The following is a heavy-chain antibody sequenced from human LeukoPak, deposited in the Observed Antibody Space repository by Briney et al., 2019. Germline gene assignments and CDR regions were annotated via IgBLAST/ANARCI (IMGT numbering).Heavy chain of an antibody. D-gene: IGHD2-2*01. CDR3: ASQITVPYFDY. V-gene: IGHV3-48*04. Sequence: GGSLRLSCAASGFTFSTYWMNWVRQAPGKGLEWVSYLSSSASTISYADSVKGRFTISRDNAKNSLYLQMNSLRAEDTAVYYCASQITVPYFDYWGQGTLVTVSS. J-gene: IGHJ4*02. CDR1: GFTFSTYW. CDR2: LSSSASTI.